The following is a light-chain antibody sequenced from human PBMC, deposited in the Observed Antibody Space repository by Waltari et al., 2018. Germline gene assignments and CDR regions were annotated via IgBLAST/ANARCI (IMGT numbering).Light chain of an antibody. V-gene: IGKV3-20*01. CDR3: QQYGNAPLT. Sequence: EIVLTQSPGTLSLSPGERGTLSYRASQSVSGPDLAWYQQRPGQAPRLLIYGASTRATGIPDRFSGSGSGTEFTLTITRLEPEDFAVYYCQQYGNAPLTFGGGTKVEIK. J-gene: IGKJ4*01. CDR2: GAS. CDR1: QSVSGPD.